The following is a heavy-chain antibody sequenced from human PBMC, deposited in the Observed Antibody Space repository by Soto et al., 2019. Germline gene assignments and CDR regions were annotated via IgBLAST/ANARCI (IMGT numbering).Heavy chain of an antibody. Sequence: PGGSLRLSCAASGFTVSSNYMSWVRQAPGKGLEWVSVIYSGGSTYYADSVKGRFTISRHNSKNTLYLQMNSLRAEDTAVYYCAVSVRGYYYYYYYMDVWGKGTTVTVSS. J-gene: IGHJ6*03. CDR1: GFTVSSNY. V-gene: IGHV3-53*04. CDR3: AVSVRGYYYYYYYMDV. CDR2: IYSGGST. D-gene: IGHD3-10*01.